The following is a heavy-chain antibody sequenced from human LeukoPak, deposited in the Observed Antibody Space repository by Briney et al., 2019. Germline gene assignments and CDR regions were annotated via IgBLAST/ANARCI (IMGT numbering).Heavy chain of an antibody. Sequence: GGSLRLSCAASGFTFSSYGMHWVRQAPGKGLEWVAVIWYDGSNKYYADSVKGRFTISRDNSKNTLYLQMNSLRAEDTAVYYCARDRWDGNDDLLDYWGQGTLVTVSS. D-gene: IGHD1-1*01. CDR2: IWYDGSNK. V-gene: IGHV3-33*01. CDR1: GFTFSSYG. CDR3: ARDRWDGNDDLLDY. J-gene: IGHJ4*02.